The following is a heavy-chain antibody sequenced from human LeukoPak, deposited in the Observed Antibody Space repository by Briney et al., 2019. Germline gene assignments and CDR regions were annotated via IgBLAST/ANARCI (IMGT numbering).Heavy chain of an antibody. CDR3: ARGSRMSYYYGSGSYYTARYFDY. V-gene: IGHV3-11*06. CDR1: GFTFSDYY. J-gene: IGHJ4*02. Sequence: GGSLRLSCAASGFTFSDYYMSWIRQAPGKGLEWVSYISSSSSYTNYADFVKGRFTISRDNAKNSLYLQMNSLRAEDTAVYYCARGSRMSYYYGSGSYYTARYFDYWGQGTLVTVSS. D-gene: IGHD3-10*01. CDR2: ISSSSSYT.